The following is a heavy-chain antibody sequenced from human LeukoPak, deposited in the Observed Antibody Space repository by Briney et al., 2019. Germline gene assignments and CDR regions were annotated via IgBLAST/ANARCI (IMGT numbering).Heavy chain of an antibody. CDR3: ARYSGYSSGWYYHMDV. D-gene: IGHD6-19*01. CDR1: GYSFTDYW. V-gene: IGHV5-51*01. Sequence: GESLKISCKGSGYSFTDYWIGWVRQMPGKGLEWMGIIYPGDSDTRYSPFFQGQVTISADKSISTAYLQWSSLKASDTAMYYCARYSGYSSGWYYHMDVWGKGTTVTVSS. CDR2: IYPGDSDT. J-gene: IGHJ6*03.